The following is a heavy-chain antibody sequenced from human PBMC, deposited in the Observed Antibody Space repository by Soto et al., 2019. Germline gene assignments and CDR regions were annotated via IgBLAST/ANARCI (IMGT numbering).Heavy chain of an antibody. CDR2: IWYDGSNK. J-gene: IGHJ6*02. D-gene: IGHD3-10*01. V-gene: IGHV3-33*01. Sequence: QVQLVESGGGVVQPGRSLRLSCAASGFTFSSYGMHWVRQAPGKGLEWVAVIWYDGSNKYYADSVKGRFTISRDNSKNTLYLQMNSLRAEDTAVYYCARGGFGELLIPGYYGMDVRGQGPTGTVSS. CDR3: ARGGFGELLIPGYYGMDV. CDR1: GFTFSSYG.